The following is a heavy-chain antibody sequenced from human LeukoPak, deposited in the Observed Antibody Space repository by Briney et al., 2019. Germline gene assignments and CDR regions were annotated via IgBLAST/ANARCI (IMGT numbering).Heavy chain of an antibody. V-gene: IGHV5-51*01. J-gene: IGHJ4*02. CDR3: ARATWQLVSSNYLAL. CDR2: IYPGDSDT. CDR1: GYRFTTYW. D-gene: IGHD3-3*02. Sequence: GESLKISFKGSGYRFTTYWIGWVRQMPGKGLEWMGIIYPGDSDTRYSSSFEGPVTISADKSIKNAFLQCSNPKTSDTASVLLARATWQLVSSNYLALWGQGPLVSVS.